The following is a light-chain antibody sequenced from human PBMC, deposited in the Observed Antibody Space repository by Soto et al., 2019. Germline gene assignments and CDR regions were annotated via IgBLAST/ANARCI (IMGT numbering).Light chain of an antibody. CDR1: QSISSW. V-gene: IGKV1-5*01. CDR2: HAY. Sequence: DIQMTQSPSTLSASVGDRVTLTCRASQSISSWLAWYQQKPGKAPKLLIYHAYSLESGVPSRFSGSESGTEFTLTINSLQPDDFATYYCQQYNSYPCTFGQGTKVEIK. J-gene: IGKJ1*01. CDR3: QQYNSYPCT.